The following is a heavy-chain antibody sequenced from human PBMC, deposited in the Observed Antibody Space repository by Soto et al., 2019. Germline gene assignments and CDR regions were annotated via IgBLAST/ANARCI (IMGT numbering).Heavy chain of an antibody. CDR2: IYYSGST. Sequence: QVQLQESGPGLVKPSETLSLTCTVSGGSVSSGSYYWSWIRQPPGKGLEWIGDIYYSGSTNYNPSLEGRVSISVGTSKSQFSLKLSSVTAADTAVYYCARIFYYGSGSYYKRPYYCGMDVWGQGTTVTVSS. CDR3: ARIFYYGSGSYYKRPYYCGMDV. J-gene: IGHJ6*02. D-gene: IGHD3-10*01. V-gene: IGHV4-61*01. CDR1: GGSVSSGSYY.